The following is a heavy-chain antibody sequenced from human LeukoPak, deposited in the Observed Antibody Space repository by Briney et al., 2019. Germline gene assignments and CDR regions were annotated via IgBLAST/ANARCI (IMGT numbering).Heavy chain of an antibody. J-gene: IGHJ4*02. CDR1: GFTFSSYG. Sequence: PGRSLRLSCAASGFTFSSYGFHWVRQAPGKGLEWVAVIPYDGSNKYYADSVKGRFTISRDNSKNTLYLQMNSLRAEDTAVYYCAKDHDSYGSGPLDYWGQGTLVTVSS. V-gene: IGHV3-30*18. CDR2: IPYDGSNK. D-gene: IGHD5-18*01. CDR3: AKDHDSYGSGPLDY.